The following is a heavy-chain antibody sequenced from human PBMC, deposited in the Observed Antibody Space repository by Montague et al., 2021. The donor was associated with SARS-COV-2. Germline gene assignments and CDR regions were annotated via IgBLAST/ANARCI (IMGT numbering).Heavy chain of an antibody. Sequence: TLSLTCTVSGDSISSGGYYWSWIRQHPGKGLEWLGYISSSGRSFYNPSLRSRRTISLDASKNQFSLQLSSVTAADTALYYSARVLGSGSYQFAYWGQGTLVTVSS. CDR2: ISSSGRS. CDR1: GDSISSGGYY. CDR3: ARVLGSGSYQFAY. D-gene: IGHD1-26*01. J-gene: IGHJ4*02. V-gene: IGHV4-31*03.